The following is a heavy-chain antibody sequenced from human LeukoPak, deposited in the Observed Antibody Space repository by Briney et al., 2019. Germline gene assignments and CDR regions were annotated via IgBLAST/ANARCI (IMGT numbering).Heavy chain of an antibody. CDR3: ARPPSSGWYRGVFDI. J-gene: IGHJ3*02. CDR1: GYSFSSYW. V-gene: IGHV5-51*01. CDR2: ISPGDSDS. Sequence: PGESLKISCKGSGYSFSSYWIAWVRQMPGKGLEWMGIISPGDSDSRYSPSFQGQVAMSADKSISTAYLQWSSLKASDTAMYYCARPPSSGWYRGVFDIWGQGTMVTVSS. D-gene: IGHD6-19*01.